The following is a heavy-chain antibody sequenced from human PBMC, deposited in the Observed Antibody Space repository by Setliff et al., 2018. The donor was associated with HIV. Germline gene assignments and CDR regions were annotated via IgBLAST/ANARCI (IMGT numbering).Heavy chain of an antibody. D-gene: IGHD3-16*01. CDR1: GYTFTNYA. J-gene: IGHJ6*02. CDR2: INAGNGNT. V-gene: IGHV1-3*01. CDR3: ARGGYYYYFGVDV. Sequence: ASVKVSCKASGYTFTNYAMHWVRQAPGQRLEWMGWINAGNGNTKSSQKIQGRVTITRDTSASTAYMELSSLRSEDTAVYYCARGGYYYYFGVDVWGQGTTVTVSS.